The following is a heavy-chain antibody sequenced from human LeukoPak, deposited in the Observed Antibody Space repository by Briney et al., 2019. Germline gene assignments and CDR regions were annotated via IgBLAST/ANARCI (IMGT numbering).Heavy chain of an antibody. D-gene: IGHD6-19*01. Sequence: ASVKLSCKASGYTFTSYDINWMRQATGQGLEWMGWMNPNSGNTGYAQKFQGRVTMTRNTSMSTAYMELSSLRSEDTAVYYCARGLIAVAGTFVWFDPWGQGTLATVSS. V-gene: IGHV1-8*02. J-gene: IGHJ5*02. CDR1: GYTFTSYD. CDR2: MNPNSGNT. CDR3: ARGLIAVAGTFVWFDP.